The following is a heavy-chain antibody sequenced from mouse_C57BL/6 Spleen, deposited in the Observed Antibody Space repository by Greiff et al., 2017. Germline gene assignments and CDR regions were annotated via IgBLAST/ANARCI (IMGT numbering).Heavy chain of an antibody. CDR1: GYTFTSYW. V-gene: IGHV1-69*01. CDR2: IDPSDSYT. J-gene: IGHJ2*01. CDR3: ARRGNYYFDY. Sequence: QVQLQQPGAELVMPGASVKLSCKASGYTFTSYWMHWVKQRPGQGLEWIGEIDPSDSYTNSNPQFQGKSTLTVDKSSRTAYMKLSSLTSEDSAGDCCARRGNYYFDYWGQGTTLTVSS. D-gene: IGHD2-1*01.